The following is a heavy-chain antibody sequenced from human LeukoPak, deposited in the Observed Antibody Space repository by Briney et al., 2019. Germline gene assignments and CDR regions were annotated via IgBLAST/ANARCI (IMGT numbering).Heavy chain of an antibody. D-gene: IGHD3-9*01. V-gene: IGHV4-59*01. Sequence: PSETLSLTCTVSGGSISSYYWSWIRQPPGKGLEGIGYIYYSGSTNYNPSLKSRVTISVDTSKNQFSLKLSSVTAADTAVYYCARSGPLTGYYGAEYFQHWGQGTLVTVSS. CDR1: GGSISSYY. CDR3: ARSGPLTGYYGAEYFQH. J-gene: IGHJ1*01. CDR2: IYYSGST.